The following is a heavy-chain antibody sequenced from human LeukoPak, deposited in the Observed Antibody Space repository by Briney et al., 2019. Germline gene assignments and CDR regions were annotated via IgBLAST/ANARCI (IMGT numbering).Heavy chain of an antibody. J-gene: IGHJ4*02. V-gene: IGHV4-39*01. CDR3: ARHEVGWGIAAATIFDY. D-gene: IGHD6-13*01. Sequence: PSETLSLTCTVSGGSISSSSYYWGWIRQPPGKGLEWIGSIYYSGSTYYNPSLKSRVTISVDTSKNQFSLKLSSVTAADTAVYYRARHEVGWGIAAATIFDYWGQGTLVTVSS. CDR1: GGSISSSSYY. CDR2: IYYSGST.